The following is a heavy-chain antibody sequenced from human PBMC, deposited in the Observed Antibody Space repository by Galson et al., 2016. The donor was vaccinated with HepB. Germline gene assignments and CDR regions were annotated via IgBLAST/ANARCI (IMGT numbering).Heavy chain of an antibody. J-gene: IGHJ4*02. CDR2: SNARGDNI. CDR1: GFAFSNFA. V-gene: IGHV3-23*01. CDR3: AKEALYGSGTYIDS. D-gene: IGHD3-10*01. Sequence: SLRLSCAGSGFAFSNFAMSWVRQAPGEGLEWISSSNARGDNIYYSASVKGRFTLSRDNSSNTLYLRMNSLRVEDTAIYYCAKEALYGSGTYIDSWGQGILVTVSS.